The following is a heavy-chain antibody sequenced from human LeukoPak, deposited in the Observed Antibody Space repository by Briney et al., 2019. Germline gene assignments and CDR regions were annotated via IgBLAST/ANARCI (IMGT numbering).Heavy chain of an antibody. V-gene: IGHV4-59*01. Sequence: SETLSLTCTVPGGSISSYYWSWLRQPPGKGLEWIGYIYYSGSTNYNPSLKSRVTISVDTSKNQFALKLSSVTAADTAVYYCATSSGYYYVAFDIWDQGTMVTVSS. J-gene: IGHJ3*02. CDR3: ATSSGYYYVAFDI. CDR1: GGSISSYY. CDR2: IYYSGST. D-gene: IGHD3-22*01.